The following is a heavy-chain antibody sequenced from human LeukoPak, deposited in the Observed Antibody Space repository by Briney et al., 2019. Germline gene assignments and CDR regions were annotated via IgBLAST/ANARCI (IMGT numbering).Heavy chain of an antibody. CDR2: INPNSGGT. D-gene: IGHD2-15*01. CDR1: GYTFTDYF. Sequence: ASVKVSCKASGYTFTDYFMHWVRQAPGQGLEWMGWINPNSGGTNYAQRFQGRVTMTRDTSISTAYMELSRLRSDDTAVYYCARGSYCSGGSCYSGDYWGQGTLVTVSS. CDR3: ARGSYCSGGSCYSGDY. V-gene: IGHV1-2*02. J-gene: IGHJ4*02.